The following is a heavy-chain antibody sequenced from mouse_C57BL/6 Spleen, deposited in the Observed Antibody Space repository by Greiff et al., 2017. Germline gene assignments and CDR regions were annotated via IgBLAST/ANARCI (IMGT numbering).Heavy chain of an antibody. CDR3: ASGGYYYNYFDY. Sequence: VQLQQPGAELVRPGSSVKLSCKAPGYTFTSYWMHWVKQRPIQGLEWIGNIYPSDSETHYNQKFKDKATLTVDKSSSTAYMQLSSLTSEDSAVYYCASGGYYYNYFDYWGQGTTLTVSS. CDR1: GYTFTSYW. CDR2: IYPSDSET. J-gene: IGHJ2*01. V-gene: IGHV1-52*01. D-gene: IGHD1-1*01.